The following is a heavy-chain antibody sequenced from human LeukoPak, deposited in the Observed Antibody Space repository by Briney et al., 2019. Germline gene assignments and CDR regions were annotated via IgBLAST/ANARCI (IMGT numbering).Heavy chain of an antibody. J-gene: IGHJ6*02. CDR3: ASLGYSSRYYGMDV. V-gene: IGHV4-34*01. CDR1: GGSFSGYY. Sequence: PSETLSLTCAVYGGSFSGYYWSWIRQPPGKGLEWIGEINHSGSTNYNPSLKSRVTISVDTSKNQFSLKLSSVTAADTAVYYCASLGYSSRYYGMDVWGQGTTVTVSS. D-gene: IGHD5-18*01. CDR2: INHSGST.